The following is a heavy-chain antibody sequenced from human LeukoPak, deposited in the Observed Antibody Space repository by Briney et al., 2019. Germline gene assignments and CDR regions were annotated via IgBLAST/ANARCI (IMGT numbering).Heavy chain of an antibody. CDR1: GGSISSSNW. J-gene: IGHJ4*02. D-gene: IGHD5-12*01. V-gene: IGHV4-4*02. CDR3: ARDWGYSGYEPFDY. CDR2: IYHSGST. Sequence: PSETLSLTCAVSGGSISSSNWWSWVRQPPGKGLEWIGEIYHSGSTNYNPSLKSRVTISIDKSKDQFSLKLSSVTAADTAVYYCARDWGYSGYEPFDYWGQGTLVTVSS.